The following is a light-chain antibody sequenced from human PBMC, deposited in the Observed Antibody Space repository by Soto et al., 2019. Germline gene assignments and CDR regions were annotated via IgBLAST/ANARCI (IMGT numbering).Light chain of an antibody. CDR1: QGISSY. CDR2: AAT. CDR3: QQLNSYPRT. Sequence: DIQLTQSPSFLSASVGDRVTITCRASQGISSYLAWYQQKPGKAPKLLIYAATTLQSGVPSRFSGSGSGTEFTLTISSLQPEDFATYYRQQLNSYPRTFGGGTKVEIK. V-gene: IGKV1-9*01. J-gene: IGKJ4*01.